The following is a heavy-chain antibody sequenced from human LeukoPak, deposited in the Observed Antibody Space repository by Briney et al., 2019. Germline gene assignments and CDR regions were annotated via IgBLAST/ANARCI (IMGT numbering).Heavy chain of an antibody. Sequence: ASVKVSCKASGYTFISYGISWVRQAPGQGLEWMAWINASDGNTNYAQNLQGRVTMTTDTSTSTAYMEVGSLRSDDTAVYYCARQDGLYSPIDYWGQGTLVTVSS. CDR3: ARQDGLYSPIDY. J-gene: IGHJ4*02. CDR2: INASDGNT. V-gene: IGHV1-18*01. D-gene: IGHD5-24*01. CDR1: GYTFISYG.